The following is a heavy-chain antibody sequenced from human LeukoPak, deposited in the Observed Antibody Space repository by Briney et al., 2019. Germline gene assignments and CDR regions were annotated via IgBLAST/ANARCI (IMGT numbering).Heavy chain of an antibody. CDR1: GFTVSSNY. Sequence: GGSLRLSCAASGFTVSSNYMSWVRQALGKGLEWVSVIYSGGTTYYADSVKGRFTISRDTSKNTLHLQMNSLRAEDTAAYYCAREGQYYDTSGYPTWTFDYWGQGTLVTVSS. J-gene: IGHJ4*02. CDR2: IYSGGTT. D-gene: IGHD3-22*01. CDR3: AREGQYYDTSGYPTWTFDY. V-gene: IGHV3-66*02.